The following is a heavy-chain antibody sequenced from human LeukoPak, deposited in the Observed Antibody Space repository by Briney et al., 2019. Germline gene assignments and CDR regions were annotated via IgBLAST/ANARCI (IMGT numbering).Heavy chain of an antibody. CDR3: ARGMTYSSSWYFDY. CDR2: INSDGSST. V-gene: IGHV3-74*01. J-gene: IGHJ4*02. D-gene: IGHD6-13*01. Sequence: GGSLRLSCAASGFTFSNSWMYWVRQAPGKGLAWVSRINSDGSSTTYADSVKGRFTISRDNAKNTLYLQMNSLRAEDTAVYYCARGMTYSSSWYFDYWGQGTLVTVSS. CDR1: GFTFSNSW.